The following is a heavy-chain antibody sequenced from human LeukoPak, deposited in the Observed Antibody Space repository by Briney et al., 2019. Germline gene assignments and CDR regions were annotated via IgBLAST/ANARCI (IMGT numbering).Heavy chain of an antibody. Sequence: VASVKVSCKASGYTFTGYYMHWVRQAPGQGLEWMGWINPNSGGTNYAQKFQGRVTMTRDTSISTAYMELSRLRSDDTAVYYCAREAQFYCSSTSCHLDYWGQGTLVNVSS. D-gene: IGHD2-2*01. CDR3: AREAQFYCSSTSCHLDY. CDR1: GYTFTGYY. CDR2: INPNSGGT. J-gene: IGHJ4*02. V-gene: IGHV1-2*02.